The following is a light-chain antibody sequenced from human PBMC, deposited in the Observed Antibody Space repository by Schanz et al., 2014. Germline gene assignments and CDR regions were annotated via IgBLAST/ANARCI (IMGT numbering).Light chain of an antibody. CDR3: SSYTSSATLR. V-gene: IGLV2-18*02. CDR1: SSDVGSYNR. CDR2: EVS. J-gene: IGLJ2*01. Sequence: QSALTQPPSVSGSPGQSVTISCTGTSSDVGSYNRVSWYQQPPGTAPKLMIYEVSNRPSGVPDRFSGSKSGNTASLTISGLQAEDEADYYCSSYTSSATLRFGGGTKLTVL.